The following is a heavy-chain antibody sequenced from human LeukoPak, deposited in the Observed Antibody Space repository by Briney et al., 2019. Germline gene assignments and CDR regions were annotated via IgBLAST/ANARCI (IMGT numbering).Heavy chain of an antibody. CDR3: ATSGWYLLPGVY. D-gene: IGHD6-19*01. Sequence: SETLSLTCTVSGGSIRSGGYHWSWIRQPAGKGLEWLGRTHTSGTTNYNSSLKSRLTISSDSSKNQFSLKLNSVTATDTAVYYCATSGWYLLPGVYWGQGTLVTVSS. CDR2: THTSGTT. V-gene: IGHV4-61*02. J-gene: IGHJ4*02. CDR1: GGSIRSGGYH.